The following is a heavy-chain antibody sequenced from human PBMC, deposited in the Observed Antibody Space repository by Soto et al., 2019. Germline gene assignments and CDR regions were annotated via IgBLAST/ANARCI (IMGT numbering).Heavy chain of an antibody. D-gene: IGHD3-10*01. J-gene: IGHJ6*02. Sequence: ASVKVSCKVSGYTLTELSMHWVRQAPGKGLEWMGGFDPEDDETIYAQKFQGRVTMTEDTSTDTAYMELSSLRSEDTAVYYCATGKRSITMVRGATLNYYYGMDVWGQGTTVTVSS. V-gene: IGHV1-24*01. CDR1: GYTLTELS. CDR3: ATGKRSITMVRGATLNYYYGMDV. CDR2: FDPEDDET.